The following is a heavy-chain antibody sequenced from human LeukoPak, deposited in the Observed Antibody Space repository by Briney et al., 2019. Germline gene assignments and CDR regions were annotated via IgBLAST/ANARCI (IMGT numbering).Heavy chain of an antibody. CDR3: ARCPRGHNWKEGFYYYYYMDV. Sequence: SETLSLTCSVFGDSIIDNNNCWGWIRQPPGKGLEWIGTKFYSGTTYYNPSLKSRVTISVDTSTNQFSLRLTSLTAADTAVYYCARCPRGHNWKEGFYYYYYMDVWGKGTTVTVSS. V-gene: IGHV4-39*01. CDR2: KFYSGTT. CDR1: GDSIIDNNNC. D-gene: IGHD1-20*01. J-gene: IGHJ6*03.